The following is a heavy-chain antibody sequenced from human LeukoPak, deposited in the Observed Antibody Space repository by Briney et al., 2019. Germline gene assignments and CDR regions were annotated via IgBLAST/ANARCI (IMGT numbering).Heavy chain of an antibody. CDR1: GFAFSTYA. D-gene: IGHD6-19*01. CDR2: IGGGGPTT. V-gene: IGHV3-23*01. Sequence: GGSLRLSCAASGFAFSTYAMNWVRQAPAKGLEWVSTIGGGGPTTDYADSVKDRFTISRDNSKNTLYLQMNSLRAEDTAVYFCARGFLGGTDQYFDSWGQGTLVTVSS. J-gene: IGHJ4*02. CDR3: ARGFLGGTDQYFDS.